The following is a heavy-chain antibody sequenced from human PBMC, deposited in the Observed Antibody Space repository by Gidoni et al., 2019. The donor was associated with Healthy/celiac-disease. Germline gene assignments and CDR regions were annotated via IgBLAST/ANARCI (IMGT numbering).Heavy chain of an antibody. CDR2: INHSGST. D-gene: IGHD2-2*01. Sequence: QVQLQQWGAGLLKPSETLSLTCAVYGGSFSGYYWSCIRQPPGQGLEWIGEINHSGSTNYNPSLKSRVTISVDTSKNQFSLKLSSVTAADTAVYYCARRHRWSSTRHYYYGMDVWGQGTTVTVSS. CDR1: GGSFSGYY. CDR3: ARRHRWSSTRHYYYGMDV. V-gene: IGHV4-34*01. J-gene: IGHJ6*02.